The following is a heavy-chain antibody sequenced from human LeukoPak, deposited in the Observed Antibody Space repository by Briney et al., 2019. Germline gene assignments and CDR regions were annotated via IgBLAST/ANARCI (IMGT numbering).Heavy chain of an antibody. CDR1: GFTFSNYS. CDR2: ISSSSSYI. V-gene: IGHV3-21*01. J-gene: IGHJ4*02. Sequence: PGGSLRLSCAASGFTFSNYSMNWVRQAPGKGLEWVSSISSSSSYIYYADSVKGRFTISRDNAKNSLYLQMNSLRAEDTAVYYCARGRYSGSYLVDYWGQGTLVTVSS. CDR3: ARGRYSGSYLVDY. D-gene: IGHD1-26*01.